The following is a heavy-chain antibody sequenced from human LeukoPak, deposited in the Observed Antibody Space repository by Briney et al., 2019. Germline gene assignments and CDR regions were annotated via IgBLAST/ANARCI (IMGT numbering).Heavy chain of an antibody. J-gene: IGHJ5*02. D-gene: IGHD4-23*01. CDR1: GGSISSGGYY. CDR2: IFYSGST. CDR3: ARGQDYGGKRNWFAP. V-gene: IGHV4-31*03. Sequence: SETLSLTCTVSGGSISSGGYYWSWIRQHPGKGLEWIGYIFYSGSTFYNLSLKSRVTISVDTSKNQFSLKLSSVTAADTAVYYCARGQDYGGKRNWFAPWGQGTLVTVSS.